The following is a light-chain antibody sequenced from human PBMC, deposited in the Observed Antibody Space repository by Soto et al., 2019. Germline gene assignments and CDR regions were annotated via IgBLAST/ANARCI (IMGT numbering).Light chain of an antibody. CDR1: SSDVGSYNY. Sequence: QSALTQPPSASGSPGQSVTISCTGTSSDVGSYNYVSWYQQHPGKAPTLMIYEVSKRPSGLPDRFSGSKSGNTASLTVSGLQAEDEADYYCASYAGGILVFGGGTQLTVL. J-gene: IGLJ2*01. CDR2: EVS. CDR3: ASYAGGILV. V-gene: IGLV2-8*01.